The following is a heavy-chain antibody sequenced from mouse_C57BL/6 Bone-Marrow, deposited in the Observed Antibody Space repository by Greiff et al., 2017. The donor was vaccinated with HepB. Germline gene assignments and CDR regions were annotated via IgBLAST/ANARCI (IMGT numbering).Heavy chain of an antibody. CDR1: GYAFSSSW. Sequence: VQLQQSGPELVKPGASVKISCKASGYAFSSSWMNWVKQRPGKGLEWIGRIYPGDGDTNYNGKFKGKATLTADKSSSTAYMQLSSLTSEDSAVYFCARQTGGYAMDYWGQGTSVTVSS. V-gene: IGHV1-82*01. J-gene: IGHJ4*01. D-gene: IGHD4-1*01. CDR2: IYPGDGDT. CDR3: ARQTGGYAMDY.